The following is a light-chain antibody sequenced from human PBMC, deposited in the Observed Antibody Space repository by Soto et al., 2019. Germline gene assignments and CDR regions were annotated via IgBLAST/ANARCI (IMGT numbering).Light chain of an antibody. Sequence: QYVLAQPPSLSGAPGQKGTISCTGSISNIGAGYDLHWYQQLPGTAPKLLLYGNSNRPSGVPDRFSGSKSGTSASLAITGLQAEDEADYYCQSYDSSLSAYVFGTGTKVTVL. V-gene: IGLV1-40*01. CDR3: QSYDSSLSAYV. CDR1: ISNIGAGYD. CDR2: GNS. J-gene: IGLJ1*01.